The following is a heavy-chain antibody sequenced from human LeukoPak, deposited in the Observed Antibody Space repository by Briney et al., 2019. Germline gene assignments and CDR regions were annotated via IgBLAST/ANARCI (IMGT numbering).Heavy chain of an antibody. J-gene: IGHJ4*02. CDR1: GFTFNSYA. D-gene: IGHD3-16*01. Sequence: GGSLRLSCAASGFTFNSYAMIWVRQAPGKGLEWVSAIGTSGLRTLYADSVKGRFTVSRDNSRSTLFLQINSLRADDAALYYCVKDATWGGFDYWGQGTLVTVSS. CDR2: IGTSGLRT. V-gene: IGHV3-23*01. CDR3: VKDATWGGFDY.